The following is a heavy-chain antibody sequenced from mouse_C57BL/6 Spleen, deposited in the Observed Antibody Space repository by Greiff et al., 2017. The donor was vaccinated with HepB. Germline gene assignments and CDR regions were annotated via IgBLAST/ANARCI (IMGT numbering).Heavy chain of an antibody. V-gene: IGHV1-76*01. Sequence: LQESGAELVRPGASVKLSCKASGYTFTDYYINWVKQRPGQGLEWIARIYPGSGNTYYNEKFKGKATLTAEKSSSTAYMQLSSLTSEDSAVYFCAKDYGSSYGAMDYWGQGTSVTVSS. CDR1: GYTFTDYY. CDR2: IYPGSGNT. J-gene: IGHJ4*01. CDR3: AKDYGSSYGAMDY. D-gene: IGHD1-1*01.